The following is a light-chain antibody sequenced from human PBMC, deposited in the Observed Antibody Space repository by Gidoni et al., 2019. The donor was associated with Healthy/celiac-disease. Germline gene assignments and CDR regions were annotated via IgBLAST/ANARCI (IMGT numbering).Light chain of an antibody. CDR1: QSVSSN. V-gene: IGKV3-15*01. J-gene: IGKJ4*01. CDR3: QQYNNWPPLT. Sequence: EIVMMQSPATLSVSPGDRATLSCRASQSVSSNLAWYQQKPGQAPRLLIYGASTRATGIPARFSGSGSGTEFTLTISSLQSEDFAVYYCQQYNNWPPLTFGGXTKVEIK. CDR2: GAS.